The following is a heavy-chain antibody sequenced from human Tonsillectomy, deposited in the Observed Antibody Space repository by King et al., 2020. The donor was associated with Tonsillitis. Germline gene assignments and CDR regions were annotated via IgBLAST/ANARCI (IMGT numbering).Heavy chain of an antibody. V-gene: IGHV4-38-2*02. CDR1: GYSISSGFY. Sequence: VQLQESGPGLVRPSETLSLTCTVSGYSISSGFYWGWVRQPPGKGLEWIGSLHESGSTFYNVSLKSRVTLSVDTSKNQFSLRLKSVTATDTAVYYCARDFFEGVRGGYYFDHWGQGVLVTVSS. CDR3: ARDFFEGVRGGYYFDH. D-gene: IGHD3-10*01. CDR2: LHESGST. J-gene: IGHJ4*02.